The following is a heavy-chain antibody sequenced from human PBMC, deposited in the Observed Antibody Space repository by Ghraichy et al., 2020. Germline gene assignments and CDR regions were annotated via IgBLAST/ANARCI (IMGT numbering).Heavy chain of an antibody. V-gene: IGHV4-4*07. CDR1: GGSISNYY. Sequence: ETLSLTCTVSGGSISNYYWNWIRQPAGKGLEWIGRIYTSGSTNYNPSLKSRVTMSVDTSKNQFSLKLSSVTAADTAVYYCARGVHPIGYYYYYMDVWGKGTTVTVSS. J-gene: IGHJ6*03. CDR3: ARGVHPIGYYYYYMDV. CDR2: IYTSGST. D-gene: IGHD1-1*01.